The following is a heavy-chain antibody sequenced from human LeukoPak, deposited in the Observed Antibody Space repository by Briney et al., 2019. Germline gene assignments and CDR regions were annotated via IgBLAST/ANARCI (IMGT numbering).Heavy chain of an antibody. CDR1: GFTFSSYS. D-gene: IGHD2/OR15-2a*01. Sequence: GGSLRLSCAASGFTFSSYSMNWVRQAPGKGLEWVSFISTSSSYIYYADSVKGRFTISRDNAKNSLYLQMNSLRAEDTAVYYCARDWFHAIDYWGQGTLVTVSS. CDR3: ARDWFHAIDY. J-gene: IGHJ4*02. CDR2: ISTSSSYI. V-gene: IGHV3-21*01.